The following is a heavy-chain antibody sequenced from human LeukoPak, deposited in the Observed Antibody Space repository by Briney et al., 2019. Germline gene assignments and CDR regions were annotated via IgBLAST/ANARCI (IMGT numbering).Heavy chain of an antibody. CDR3: ALAAAASSFDY. V-gene: IGHV3-23*01. D-gene: IGHD2-15*01. Sequence: GGSLRLSCAASGFTFSSYGMSWVRQAPGKGLEWVSAISGSGTNTYYADSVKGRFTISRDNSKNTLYLQMNSLRVEDTAVYYCALAAAASSFDYWGQGTLLTVSS. CDR2: ISGSGTNT. CDR1: GFTFSSYG. J-gene: IGHJ4*02.